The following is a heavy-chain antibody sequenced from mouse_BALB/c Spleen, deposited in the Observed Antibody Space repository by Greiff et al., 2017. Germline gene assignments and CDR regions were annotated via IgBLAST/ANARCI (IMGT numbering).Heavy chain of an antibody. J-gene: IGHJ2*01. CDR2: IYPGDGDT. CDR1: GYAFSSYW. V-gene: IGHV1-80*01. D-gene: IGHD2-3*01. Sequence: QVQLQQSGAELVRPGSSVKISCKASGYAFSSYWMNWVKQRPGQGLEWIGQIYPGDGDTNYNGKFKGKATLTADKSSSTAYMQLSSLTSEDSAVYFCARSDGRGGYYFDYWGQGTTLTVSS. CDR3: ARSDGRGGYYFDY.